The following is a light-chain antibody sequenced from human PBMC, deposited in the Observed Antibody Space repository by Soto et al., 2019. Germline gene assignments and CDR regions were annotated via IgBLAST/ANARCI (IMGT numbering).Light chain of an antibody. CDR1: QSISSW. CDR2: KAS. J-gene: IGKJ4*01. CDR3: QQYESYSPLT. V-gene: IGKV1-5*03. Sequence: DIQMTQSPSTLSASVGDRVTITCRASQSISSWLAWYQKKPGKAPKLLIYKASGLESGVPSRFSGSGSGTDFTLTIRSLQPDDFATYYCQQYESYSPLTFGGGTKVDIK.